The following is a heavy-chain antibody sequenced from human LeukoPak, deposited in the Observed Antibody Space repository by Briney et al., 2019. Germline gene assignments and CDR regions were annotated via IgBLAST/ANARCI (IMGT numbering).Heavy chain of an antibody. CDR3: AREGNWAPWYFDY. CDR2: IKLDGSQQ. Sequence: RRSRRLSWAASGFTFTMQWVSWVRQAPRKVLEWEAKIKLDGSQQSSVDSVKGRFTIPRDNAKNPLYLQMNSLRAEETAVYYCAREGNWAPWYFDYWGEGTLVTVSS. CDR1: GFTFTMQW. D-gene: IGHD1-1*01. V-gene: IGHV3-7*01. J-gene: IGHJ4*02.